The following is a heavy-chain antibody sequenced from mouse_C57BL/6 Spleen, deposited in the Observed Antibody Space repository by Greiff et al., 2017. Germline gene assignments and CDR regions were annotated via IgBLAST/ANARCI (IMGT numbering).Heavy chain of an antibody. V-gene: IGHV5-12*01. CDR2: ISNGGGST. CDR3: ARHGYDGYSYWYFDV. D-gene: IGHD2-3*01. Sequence: EVHLVESGGGLVQPGGSLKLSCAASGFTFSDYYMYWVRQTPEKRLEWVAYISNGGGSTYYPDTVKGRFTISRDNAKNTLYLQMSRLKSEDTAMYYCARHGYDGYSYWYFDVWGTGTTVTVSS. J-gene: IGHJ1*03. CDR1: GFTFSDYY.